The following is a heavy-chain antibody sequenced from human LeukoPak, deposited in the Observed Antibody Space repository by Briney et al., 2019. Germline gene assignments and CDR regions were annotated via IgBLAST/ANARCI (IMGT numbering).Heavy chain of an antibody. V-gene: IGHV1-24*01. CDR1: GYTLTELS. Sequence: ASVKVSCKVSGYTLTELSMHWVRQAPGKGLEWMGGFDPEDGETIYAQKFQGRVTMTEDTSTDTAYMELSSLRSEDTAVYYCATPTSSSRSSWDFDYWGQGTLVTVSS. J-gene: IGHJ4*02. CDR2: FDPEDGET. CDR3: ATPTSSSRSSWDFDY. D-gene: IGHD2-2*01.